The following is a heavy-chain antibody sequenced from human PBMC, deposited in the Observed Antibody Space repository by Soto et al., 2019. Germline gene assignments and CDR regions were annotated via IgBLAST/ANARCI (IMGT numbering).Heavy chain of an antibody. CDR3: ARDVEGEWELGGPTGMDV. CDR1: GFTFSSYA. CDR2: ISYDGSNK. J-gene: IGHJ6*02. D-gene: IGHD1-26*01. Sequence: ESGGGVVQPGRSLRLSCAASGFTFSSYAMHWVRQAPGKGLEWVAVISYDGSNKYYADSVKGRFTISRDNSKNTLYLQMNSLRAEDTAVYYCARDVEGEWELGGPTGMDVWGQGTTVTVSS. V-gene: IGHV3-30-3*01.